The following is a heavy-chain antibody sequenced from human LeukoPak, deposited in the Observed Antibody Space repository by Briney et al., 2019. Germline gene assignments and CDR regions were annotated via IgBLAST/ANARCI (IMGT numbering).Heavy chain of an antibody. CDR2: SRYSGTT. CDR1: GAAISRNSCF. J-gene: IGHJ4*02. V-gene: IGHV4-39*01. Sequence: PSETLSLTCTVSGAAISRNSCFWGWIRQPPGMGLEWIGSSRYSGTTYYNPSLKSRVTISIDTSKNQFSLRLSSVTAADTAVYYCARHEEEDGYNAKTPDYWGQGALVTVSS. D-gene: IGHD5-24*01. CDR3: ARHEEEDGYNAKTPDY.